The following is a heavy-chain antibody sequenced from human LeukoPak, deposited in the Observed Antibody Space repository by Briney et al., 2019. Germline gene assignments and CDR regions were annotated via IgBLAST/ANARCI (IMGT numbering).Heavy chain of an antibody. J-gene: IGHJ6*03. D-gene: IGHD2-2*01. Sequence: SETLSLTCTVSGYSISSNYYWAWIRQSPGKGLEWIGTCFHNGNTYYNPSLKSRVTISVDTSKNQFSLKLSSVTAADTAVYYCARGDLPAYFYYMDVWGKGTTVTVSS. CDR1: GYSISSNYY. CDR2: CFHNGNT. CDR3: ARGDLPAYFYYMDV. V-gene: IGHV4-38-2*02.